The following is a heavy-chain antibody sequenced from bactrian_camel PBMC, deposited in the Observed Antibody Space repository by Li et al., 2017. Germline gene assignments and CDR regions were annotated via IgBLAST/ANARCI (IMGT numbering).Heavy chain of an antibody. Sequence: HVQLVESGGGSAQAGGSLRLSCVVADFSKNTKCMGWFRQAPGKDLKDREGVAAADLGGGRENYAGSVKGRFTISQDNAKNIIYLQMSSLTPDDTAMYYCAAGTRIIVGDYCDGITTWGQGTQVTVS. V-gene: IGHV3S1*01. CDR2: ADLGGGRE. CDR3: AAGTRIIVGDYCDGITT. CDR1: DFSKNTKC. J-gene: IGHJ6*01. D-gene: IGHD3*01.